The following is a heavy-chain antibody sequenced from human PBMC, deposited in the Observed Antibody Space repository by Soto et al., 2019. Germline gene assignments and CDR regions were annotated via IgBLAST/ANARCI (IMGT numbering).Heavy chain of an antibody. CDR3: ARGRYGDY. Sequence: QVHLVQSGAEVKKPGASMKVSCKASGYTFPSYGITWVRQAPGQGLEWMGWISAHNGNTDYAQKLQGRVIVTRDTSTSTAYMELRSLISDDTAVYYCARGRYGDYWGQGALVTVSS. D-gene: IGHD1-1*01. V-gene: IGHV1-18*01. CDR2: ISAHNGNT. J-gene: IGHJ4*02. CDR1: GYTFPSYG.